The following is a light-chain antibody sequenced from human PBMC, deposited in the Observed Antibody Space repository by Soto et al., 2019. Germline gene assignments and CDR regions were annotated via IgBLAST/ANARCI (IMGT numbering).Light chain of an antibody. V-gene: IGKV3-15*01. Sequence: EKVMTQSPATLSVSPGERAALSCRASQSVSGNLAWFQQKPGQAPRLLIYGASTRATGIPARFSGSGSGTEFTLTIDSLQSEDFAVYYCQQFSSYPLTFGGGTKVEIK. J-gene: IGKJ4*01. CDR1: QSVSGN. CDR2: GAS. CDR3: QQFSSYPLT.